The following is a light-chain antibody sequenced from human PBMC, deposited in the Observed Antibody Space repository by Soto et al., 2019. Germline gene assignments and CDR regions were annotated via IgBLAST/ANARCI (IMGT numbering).Light chain of an antibody. Sequence: EIVMTQSPATLSVSPGERATLSCRASQSVSSNLAWYQQKPGQAPRLLIYGTSSRATGIQDRFSGSGSGTDFTLTISRLEPEDFALYYCQQYGGSPITFGQGTRLEIK. J-gene: IGKJ5*01. CDR3: QQYGGSPIT. CDR1: QSVSSN. CDR2: GTS. V-gene: IGKV3-20*01.